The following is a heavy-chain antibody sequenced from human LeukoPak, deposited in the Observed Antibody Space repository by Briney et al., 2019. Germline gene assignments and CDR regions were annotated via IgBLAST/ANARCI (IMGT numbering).Heavy chain of an antibody. V-gene: IGHV3-20*01. CDR1: GFTFDDYC. CDR3: ARDNWAGDYGGWFDR. D-gene: IGHD4-17*01. CDR2: INGNGGST. J-gene: IGHJ5*02. Sequence: GGSLRLSCAASGFTFDDYCMSWVRQAPGKGLESVSCINGNGGSTCYADSVKGRFTISRDNAKNSLYLQMNSLRAEDTALYHWARDNWAGDYGGWFDRWGQGRLVTVSS.